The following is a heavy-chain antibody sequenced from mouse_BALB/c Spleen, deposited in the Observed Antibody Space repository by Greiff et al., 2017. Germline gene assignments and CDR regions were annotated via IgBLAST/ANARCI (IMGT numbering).Heavy chain of an antibody. Sequence: VQLQESGPGLVQPSQSLSITCTVSGFSLTSYGVHWVRQSPGKGLEWLGVIWSGGSTDYNAAFISRLSISKDNSKSQVFFKMNSLQANDTAIYYCARPYYDYDWFAYWGQGTLVTVSA. CDR3: ARPYYDYDWFAY. V-gene: IGHV2-2*02. J-gene: IGHJ3*01. CDR2: IWSGGST. D-gene: IGHD2-4*01. CDR1: GFSLTSYG.